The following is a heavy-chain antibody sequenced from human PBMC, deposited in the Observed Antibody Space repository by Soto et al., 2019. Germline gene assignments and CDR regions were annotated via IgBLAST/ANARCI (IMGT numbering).Heavy chain of an antibody. CDR3: ASDSYGSLGLDY. V-gene: IGHV3-66*01. D-gene: IGHD5-18*01. Sequence: GGSLRLSCAASGFTVSSNYMSWVRQAPGKGLEWVSVIYSGGSTYYADSVKGRFTISRDNSKNTLYLQMNSLRAEDTAVYYCASDSYGSLGLDYWGQGSLVTVAS. J-gene: IGHJ4*02. CDR1: GFTVSSNY. CDR2: IYSGGST.